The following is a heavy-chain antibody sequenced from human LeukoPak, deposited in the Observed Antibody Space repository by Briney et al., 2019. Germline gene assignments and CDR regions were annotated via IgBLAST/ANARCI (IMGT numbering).Heavy chain of an antibody. J-gene: IGHJ4*02. CDR2: IYAGGAT. CDR3: ARDLN. V-gene: IGHV3-53*01. CDR1: GFTVVTNY. Sequence: PGGSLRLSCAASGFTVVTNYMSWVRQAPGKGLEWVSVIYAGGATYYSDSVRGRFTISIDNSKNKLYLQMNSLRAEDTAVYYCARDLNWGQGTLVTVSS.